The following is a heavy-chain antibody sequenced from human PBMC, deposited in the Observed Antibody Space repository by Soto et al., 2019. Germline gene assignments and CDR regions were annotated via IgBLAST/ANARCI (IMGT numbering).Heavy chain of an antibody. V-gene: IGHV3-13*05. CDR2: ISAAGDP. J-gene: IGHJ6*02. Sequence: EVQLVESGGGLVQPGGSLRLSCEASGFTFRNYDMHWVRQGTGKGLEWVSGISAAGDPDYADSVEGRFTISRENAQNSFFLQMNRLRVGDTAVYYCARTDRDFYGLDVWGQGTMVIVSS. CDR3: ARTDRDFYGLDV. CDR1: GFTFRNYD.